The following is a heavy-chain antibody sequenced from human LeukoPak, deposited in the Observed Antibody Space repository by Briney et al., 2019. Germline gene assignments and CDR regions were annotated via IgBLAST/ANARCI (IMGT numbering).Heavy chain of an antibody. Sequence: LEWVSAISGSGGSTYYADSVKGRFTISRDNSKNTLYLQMNSLRAEDTAVYYCAKWVGVTMVRRVLDYWGQGTLVTVSA. CDR3: AKWVGVTMVRRVLDY. CDR2: ISGSGGST. V-gene: IGHV3-23*01. D-gene: IGHD3-10*01. J-gene: IGHJ4*02.